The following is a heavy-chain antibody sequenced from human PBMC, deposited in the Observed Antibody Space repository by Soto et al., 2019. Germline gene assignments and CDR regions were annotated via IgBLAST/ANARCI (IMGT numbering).Heavy chain of an antibody. CDR1: GFTVSSNY. CDR2: IYSGGTT. Sequence: EVPLVESGGGLVQPGGSLRLSCAASGFTVSSNYMSWVRQAPGKGLEWVSVIYSGGTTYYADPVKGRFTISRDNSKNTLYLQMNSLRAEDTAVYYCARNGDSSDYRGWFDPWGQGTLVTVSS. J-gene: IGHJ5*02. V-gene: IGHV3-66*01. D-gene: IGHD3-22*01. CDR3: ARNGDSSDYRGWFDP.